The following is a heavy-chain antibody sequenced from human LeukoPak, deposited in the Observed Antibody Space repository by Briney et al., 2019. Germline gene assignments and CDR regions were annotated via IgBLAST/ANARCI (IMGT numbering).Heavy chain of an antibody. D-gene: IGHD6-6*01. J-gene: IGHJ4*02. CDR2: IYSSGST. CDR3: ARPYTSSHLFGY. CDR1: GGSISSYY. V-gene: IGHV4-4*09. Sequence: PSETLSLTCTVSGGSISSYYWSWVRQPPGKGLEWIGYIYSSGSTNYNPSPPSGVTISVDTSKNQSSLKLSSVPAADTAVYYCARPYTSSHLFGYWGQGTLVTVSS.